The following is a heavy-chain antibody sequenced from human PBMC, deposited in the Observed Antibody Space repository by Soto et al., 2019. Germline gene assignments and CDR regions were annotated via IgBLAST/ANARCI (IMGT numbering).Heavy chain of an antibody. V-gene: IGHV4-59*01. CDR2: RSYTGNT. CDR3: ARDMHAGFTHCYDP. D-gene: IGHD2-8*01. CDR1: GGPIPSSH. Sequence: SETLSLPCIVSGGPIPSSHWRWIRQFTGKRLWWSVYRSYTGNTNYKPSLKRRVTTWMDTSKNQLSLKLTSMTAADTAVYYCARDMHAGFTHCYDPWGQGTLVTVSS. J-gene: IGHJ5*02.